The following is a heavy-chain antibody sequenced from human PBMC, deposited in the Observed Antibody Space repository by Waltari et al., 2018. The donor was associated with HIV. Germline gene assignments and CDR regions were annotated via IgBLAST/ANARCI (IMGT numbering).Heavy chain of an antibody. CDR2: IFYTGST. CDR3: ARQRQSRRDPFDY. V-gene: IGHV4-39*01. CDR1: GGSISSGLYY. J-gene: IGHJ4*02. Sequence: QLQLQESGPGLVKPSETLSLTCTVSGGSISSGLYYWGWIRLPPGKGLEWIGSIFYTGSTYDNPSLRGRATMSVETSKNRFSRQLGSVTAADTAVYYCARQRQSRRDPFDYWGQGTLVTVSS.